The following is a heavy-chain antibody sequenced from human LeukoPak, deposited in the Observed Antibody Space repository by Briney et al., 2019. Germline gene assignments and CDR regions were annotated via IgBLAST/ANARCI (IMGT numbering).Heavy chain of an antibody. Sequence: SETLSLTCTVSGGSISSYYWSWLRQPPGKGLEWIGYIYYSGSTNYNPSLKSRVTISVDTSKNQFSLKLSSVTAADTAVYYCARASPNWFDPWGQGTLVTVSS. CDR2: IYYSGST. CDR3: ARASPNWFDP. V-gene: IGHV4-59*01. J-gene: IGHJ5*02. CDR1: GGSISSYY.